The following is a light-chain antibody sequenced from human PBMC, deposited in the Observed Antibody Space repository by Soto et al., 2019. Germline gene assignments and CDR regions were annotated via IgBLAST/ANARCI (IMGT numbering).Light chain of an antibody. CDR1: QSISIY. Sequence: IQLTQSPSSLSASVGDRVTVTCRASQSISIYLNWYQQKPGKAPTLHIYAASTLQSVVPSRFSGGGSRRDFTITISSLQPEDFATYYCQQRYRSAYTFGQGTKLEI. J-gene: IGKJ2*01. CDR3: QQRYRSAYT. V-gene: IGKV1-39*01. CDR2: AAS.